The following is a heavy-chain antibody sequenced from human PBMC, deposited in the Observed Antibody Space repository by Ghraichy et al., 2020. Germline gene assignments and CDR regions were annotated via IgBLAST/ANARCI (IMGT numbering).Heavy chain of an antibody. J-gene: IGHJ4*02. CDR3: SRTVAGTFLLDY. CDR2: INGGNDDT. Sequence: ASVKVSCKTSGYSFTSYAVHWVRQAPGQGLEWMGWINGGNDDTKYSQRFQGRVTLTRDTSASTDYMELSSLRSDDTAVYYFSRTVAGTFLLDYWGQGVLVTVSS. D-gene: IGHD6-19*01. V-gene: IGHV1-3*01. CDR1: GYSFTSYA.